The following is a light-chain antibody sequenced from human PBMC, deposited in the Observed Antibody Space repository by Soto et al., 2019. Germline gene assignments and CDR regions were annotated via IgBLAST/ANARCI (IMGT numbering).Light chain of an antibody. V-gene: IGKV3-20*01. CDR1: QSVSSSY. CDR2: AAS. CDR3: QQYGGSPYT. J-gene: IGKJ2*01. Sequence: EIVLTQSPGTLSLSPGERATLSCRASQSVSSSYLAWYQQKPGQAPRLLIYAASSRATGIPDRFSGSASGTDFTLTINRLEPEDFAVYYCQQYGGSPYTFGQGTKLVIK.